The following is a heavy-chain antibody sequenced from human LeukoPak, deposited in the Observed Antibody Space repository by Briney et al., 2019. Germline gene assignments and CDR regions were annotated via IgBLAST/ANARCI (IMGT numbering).Heavy chain of an antibody. J-gene: IGHJ3*02. D-gene: IGHD6-13*01. CDR3: ARDHGSSKEDDACDI. CDR1: GYTFTTHA. Sequence: ASVKVSCKASGYTFTTHAMHWVRQAPGQRLEWMGWINAGNGNTKYSQVLQGRVTITRDTSASTAYMELSSLRSEDTAVYYCARDHGSSKEDDACDIWGQGTMVTVSS. CDR2: INAGNGNT. V-gene: IGHV1-3*01.